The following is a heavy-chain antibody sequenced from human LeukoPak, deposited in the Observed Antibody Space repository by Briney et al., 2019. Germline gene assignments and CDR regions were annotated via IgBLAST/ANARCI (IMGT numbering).Heavy chain of an antibody. CDR3: ARDVRVEMAYYFDY. D-gene: IGHD5-24*01. CDR1: GFTFSSYN. V-gene: IGHV3-21*01. Sequence: GGSLRLSCTASGFTFSSYNMNWVRQAPGKGLEWVSSISRGSSYVYYADSVKGRFTISRDNAKESLDLQMNNLRAEDTAVYYCARDVRVEMAYYFDYWGQGTLVTVSS. J-gene: IGHJ4*02. CDR2: ISRGSSYV.